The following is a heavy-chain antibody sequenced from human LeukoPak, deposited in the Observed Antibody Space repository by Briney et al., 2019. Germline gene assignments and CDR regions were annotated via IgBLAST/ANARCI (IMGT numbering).Heavy chain of an antibody. J-gene: IGHJ6*03. D-gene: IGHD6-13*01. CDR2: INHSGST. V-gene: IGHV4-34*01. Sequence: SETLSLTCAVYGGSLSGYYWSWIRQPPGKGLEWIGEINHSGSTNYNPSLKSRVTISVDTSKNQFSLKLSSVTAADTAVYYCARLSRGVIAAVRYYYYYMDVWGKGTTVTVSS. CDR3: ARLSRGVIAAVRYYYYYMDV. CDR1: GGSLSGYY.